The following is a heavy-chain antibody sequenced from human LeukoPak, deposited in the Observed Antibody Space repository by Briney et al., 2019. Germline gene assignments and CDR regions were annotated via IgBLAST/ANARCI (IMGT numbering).Heavy chain of an antibody. CDR3: AIDGITMGRGVTSHFDY. D-gene: IGHD3-10*01. V-gene: IGHV3-21*01. Sequence: GGSLRLSCAASGFTFSSYSMNWVRQAPGKGLEWVSSFSSSSSYIYYADSVKGRFTISRDNAKNSLYLQMNSLRAEDTAVYYCAIDGITMGRGVTSHFDYWGQGTLVTVSS. CDR1: GFTFSSYS. J-gene: IGHJ4*02. CDR2: FSSSSSYI.